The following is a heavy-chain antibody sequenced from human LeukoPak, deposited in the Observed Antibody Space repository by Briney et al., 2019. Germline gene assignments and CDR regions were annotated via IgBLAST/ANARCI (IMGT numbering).Heavy chain of an antibody. V-gene: IGHV3-23*01. J-gene: IGHJ4*02. CDR3: AKRGVVIRVILVGFHKEAQYFDS. CDR1: GFTFSDFH. D-gene: IGHD3-22*01. CDR2: ISDSGGRT. Sequence: GGSLRLSCTASGFTFSDFHMSWIRQAPGKGLEWVAGISDSGGRTNYADSVKGRFTISRDNPKNTLYLQMNSLRAEDTAVYFCAKRGVVIRVILVGFHKEAQYFDSWGQGALVTVSS.